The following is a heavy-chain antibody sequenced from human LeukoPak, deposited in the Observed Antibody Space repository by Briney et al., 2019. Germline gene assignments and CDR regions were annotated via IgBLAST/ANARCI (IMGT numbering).Heavy chain of an antibody. Sequence: SSETLSLTCTVSGGSISSSSYYWGWIRQPPGKGLEWIGSIYYSGSTYYNPSLKSRVTISVDTSKNQFSLKLSSVTAADTAVYYCARHGYETPGVVDYWGQGTLVTVSS. CDR3: ARHGYETPGVVDY. D-gene: IGHD5-12*01. CDR2: IYYSGST. V-gene: IGHV4-39*01. J-gene: IGHJ4*02. CDR1: GGSISSSSYY.